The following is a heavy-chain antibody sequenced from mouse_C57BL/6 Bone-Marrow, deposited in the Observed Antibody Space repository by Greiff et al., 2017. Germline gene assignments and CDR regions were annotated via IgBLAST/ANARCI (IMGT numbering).Heavy chain of an antibody. J-gene: IGHJ4*01. CDR3: ALYDYLQDYAMDY. D-gene: IGHD2-4*01. CDR1: GYTFTSYW. CDR2: IYPGGGST. V-gene: IGHV1-55*01. Sequence: VKLQQPGAELVKPGASVKMSCKASGYTFTSYWITWVKQRPGQGLEWIGDIYPGGGSTNYNGKFKSTATLTVDTSSSTAYRQLSSLTSEDSAVYYCALYDYLQDYAMDYWGQGTSVTVSS.